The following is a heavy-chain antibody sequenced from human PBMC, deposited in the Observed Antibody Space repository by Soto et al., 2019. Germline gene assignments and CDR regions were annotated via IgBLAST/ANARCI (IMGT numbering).Heavy chain of an antibody. Sequence: PSETLSLTCTFSGCSISSYYWSWIRQPPGKGLEWIGYIYYSGSTNYNPSLKSRVTISVDTSKNQFSLKLSSVTAADTAVYYCARRYGGTFDYWGQGTLVTVSS. CDR1: GCSISSYY. D-gene: IGHD2-15*01. J-gene: IGHJ4*02. CDR2: IYYSGST. CDR3: ARRYGGTFDY. V-gene: IGHV4-59*08.